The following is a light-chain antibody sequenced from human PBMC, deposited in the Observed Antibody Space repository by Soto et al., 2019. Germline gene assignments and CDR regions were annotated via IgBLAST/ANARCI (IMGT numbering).Light chain of an antibody. CDR3: QQSYSTPPWT. CDR1: EGISSY. Sequence: DIKMTQSPSSLSASVGDRVTITCRASEGISSYLNWYQLKPGTAPKLLIYAASSLQSGVPSRFSGSGSGTDFTLTISSLQPEDFSTYYCQQSYSTPPWTLGQGTKVDIK. J-gene: IGKJ1*01. V-gene: IGKV1-39*01. CDR2: AAS.